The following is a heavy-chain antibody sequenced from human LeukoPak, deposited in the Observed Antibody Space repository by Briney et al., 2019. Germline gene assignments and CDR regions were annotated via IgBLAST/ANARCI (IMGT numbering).Heavy chain of an antibody. J-gene: IGHJ6*02. Sequence: RPSETLSLTCTVSGVSISSGSYYWSWLRQPAGKGLEWIVRIYTSGSTNYNPSLKSRITISVDTSKNQFSLKLSSVTAADTAVYYCAVLDYYGSGSYLSDGYYYYGMDFWGQGTTVTVSS. CDR1: GVSISSGSYY. D-gene: IGHD3-10*01. CDR3: AVLDYYGSGSYLSDGYYYYGMDF. CDR2: IYTSGST. V-gene: IGHV4-61*02.